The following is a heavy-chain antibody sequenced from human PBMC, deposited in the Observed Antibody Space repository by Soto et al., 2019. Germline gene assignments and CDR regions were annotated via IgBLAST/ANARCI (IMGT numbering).Heavy chain of an antibody. CDR3: ARGQVVAAQH. Sequence: SETLSLTCTVSGASISSGDYYWSWIRQPPGKGLEWIGYIYHSGSTYYNPSLKSRVTISVDRSKNQFSLKLSSVTAADTAVYYCARGQVVAAQHWGQGTLVTVSS. D-gene: IGHD2-15*01. V-gene: IGHV4-30-2*01. CDR2: IYHSGST. CDR1: GASISSGDYY. J-gene: IGHJ4*02.